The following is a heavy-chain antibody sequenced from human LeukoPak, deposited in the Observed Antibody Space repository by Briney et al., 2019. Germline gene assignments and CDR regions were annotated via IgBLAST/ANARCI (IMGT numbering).Heavy chain of an antibody. CDR2: VDPEDGET. J-gene: IGHJ4*02. CDR1: GHTFTDYY. V-gene: IGHV1-69-2*01. Sequence: ASVKISCKVSGHTFTDYYIHWVQQAPGEGLEWMGLVDPEDGETIYAEKFQGRVTITADTSTDTAYMELSSLRSEDTAVYYCATLVTMSLWGQGTLVTVSS. D-gene: IGHD3-22*01. CDR3: ATLVTMSL.